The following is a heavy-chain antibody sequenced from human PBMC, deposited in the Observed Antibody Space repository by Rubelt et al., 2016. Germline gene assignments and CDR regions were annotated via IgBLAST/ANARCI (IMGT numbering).Heavy chain of an antibody. V-gene: IGHV3-21*04. J-gene: IGHJ4*02. Sequence: EVQLVESGGGLVQPGGSLRLSCAASGFTFSSYSMNWVRQAPGKGLEWVSSISTTSTYIYYADSVKGRFAISRDNAKNSVYLQMNSLRAEDTAVYYCARVKPWGCFDYWGQGTLVTVSS. D-gene: IGHD3-16*01. CDR2: ISTTSTYI. CDR3: ARVKPWGCFDY. CDR1: GFTFSSYS.